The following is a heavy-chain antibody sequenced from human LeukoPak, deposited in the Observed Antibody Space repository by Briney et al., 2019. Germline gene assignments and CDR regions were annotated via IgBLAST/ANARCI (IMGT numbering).Heavy chain of an antibody. V-gene: IGHV4-4*02. CDR1: GGSISSSNW. Sequence: SETLSLTCAVSGGSISSSNWWSWVRQPPGKGLEWIGEIYHSGSTNYNPSLKSRVTISVDKSKNQFSLKLSSVTAADTAVYYCAKASVGARFFDPWGQGTLVTVSS. J-gene: IGHJ5*02. CDR3: AKASVGARFFDP. D-gene: IGHD1-26*01. CDR2: IYHSGST.